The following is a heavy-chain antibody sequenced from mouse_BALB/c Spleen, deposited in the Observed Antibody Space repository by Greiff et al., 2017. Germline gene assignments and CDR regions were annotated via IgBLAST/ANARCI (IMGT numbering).Heavy chain of an antibody. Sequence: QVQLKESGAELVRPGSSVKISCKASGYAFSSYWMNWVKQRPGQGLEWIGQIYPGDGDTNYNGKFKGKATLTADKSSSTAYMQLSSLTSEDSAVYFCALYYDYDVDYWGQGTTLTVSS. CDR2: IYPGDGDT. D-gene: IGHD2-4*01. J-gene: IGHJ2*01. CDR1: GYAFSSYW. V-gene: IGHV1-80*01. CDR3: ALYYDYDVDY.